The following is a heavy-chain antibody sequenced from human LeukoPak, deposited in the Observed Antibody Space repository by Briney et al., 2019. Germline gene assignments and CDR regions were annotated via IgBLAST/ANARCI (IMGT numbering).Heavy chain of an antibody. V-gene: IGHV3-30*18. J-gene: IGHJ6*03. Sequence: PGGSLRLSCAASGFTFSSYGMHWVRQAPGKGLEWVAVISYDGSNKYYADSVKGRFTISRDNSKNTLYLQMNSLRAEDTAVYYCAKTGDMGFGELFYYYYYMDVWGKGTTVTISS. CDR1: GFTFSSYG. CDR3: AKTGDMGFGELFYYYYYMDV. D-gene: IGHD3-10*01. CDR2: ISYDGSNK.